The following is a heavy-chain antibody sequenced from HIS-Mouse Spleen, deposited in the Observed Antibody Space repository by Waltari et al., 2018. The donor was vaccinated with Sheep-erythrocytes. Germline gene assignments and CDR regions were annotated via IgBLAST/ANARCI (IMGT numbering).Heavy chain of an antibody. CDR2: INHSGST. Sequence: QVQLQQWGAGLLKPSETLSLTCAVYGGSFSGYYWSWTRQPPGKGLEWIGEINHSGSTNYNPSLKSRVTLSVDTSKNQFSLKLSSVTAADTAVYYCALSVDLAGAFDIWGQGTMVTVSS. D-gene: IGHD6-19*01. CDR1: GGSFSGYY. V-gene: IGHV4-34*01. J-gene: IGHJ3*02. CDR3: ALSVDLAGAFDI.